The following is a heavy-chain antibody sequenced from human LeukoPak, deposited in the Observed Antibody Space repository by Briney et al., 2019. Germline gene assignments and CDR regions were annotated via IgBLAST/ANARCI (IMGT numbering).Heavy chain of an antibody. V-gene: IGHV3-74*01. CDR3: ARVTSLTGTIFDS. CDR2: INSDGSST. CDR1: GFTFNNFW. Sequence: PGGSLRLSCAASGFTFNNFWMHWVRQAPGKGLVWVARINSDGSSTSYADSVKGRFTISRDNAKNTLYLQMSSLRVGDTAVYYCARVTSLTGTIFDSWGQGTLVTVSS. J-gene: IGHJ4*02. D-gene: IGHD1-7*01.